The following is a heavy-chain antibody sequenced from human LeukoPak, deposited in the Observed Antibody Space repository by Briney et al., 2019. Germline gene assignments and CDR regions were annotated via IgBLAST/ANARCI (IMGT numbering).Heavy chain of an antibody. CDR2: FDPEDGET. D-gene: IGHD3-3*01. Sequence: ASVKVSCKVSGYTLTELSMHWVRQAPGKGLEGMGGFDPEDGETIYAQKFQGRVTMTEDTSTDTAYMELSSLRSEDTAVYYCATALRYYDFWSGYYTDYWGQGTLVTVSS. CDR1: GYTLTELS. J-gene: IGHJ4*02. CDR3: ATALRYYDFWSGYYTDY. V-gene: IGHV1-24*01.